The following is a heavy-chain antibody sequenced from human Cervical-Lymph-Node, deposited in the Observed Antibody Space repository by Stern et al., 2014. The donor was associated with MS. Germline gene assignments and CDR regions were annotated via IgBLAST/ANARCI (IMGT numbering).Heavy chain of an antibody. Sequence: VQLVHSGAEVKKPGASVNVSCKTSGYTFTYYAISWIRQAPGQGLEWVGWISPYNGNTNFVQKLQGRVAMTTDTSTSTAYMELRSLRSDDTAVYYCARDDDYTRRAIDYWGQGTLVTVSS. CDR3: ARDDDYTRRAIDY. CDR2: ISPYNGNT. CDR1: GYTFTYYA. D-gene: IGHD4-11*01. V-gene: IGHV1-18*01. J-gene: IGHJ4*02.